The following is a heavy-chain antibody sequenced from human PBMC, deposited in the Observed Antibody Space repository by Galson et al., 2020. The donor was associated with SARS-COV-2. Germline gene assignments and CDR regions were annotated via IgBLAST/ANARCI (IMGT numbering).Heavy chain of an antibody. D-gene: IGHD5-12*01. CDR3: VTGGDSGYDFNY. CDR2: IKSKTGGGTT. CDR1: GFPFNYAW. V-gene: IGHV3-15*01. J-gene: IGHJ4*02. Sequence: GGSLRLSCAASGFPFNYAWMSWVRQAPGEGLEWVGRIKSKTGGGTTDYAAPVKGRFTISRDDSETTVYLEMNSLKTEDTAVYYCVTGGDSGYDFNYWGQGTLVTVSP.